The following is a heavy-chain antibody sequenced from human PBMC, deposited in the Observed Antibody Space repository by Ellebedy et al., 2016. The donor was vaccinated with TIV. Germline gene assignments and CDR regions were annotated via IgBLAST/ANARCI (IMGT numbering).Heavy chain of an antibody. CDR1: GFMFGHYG. V-gene: IGHV3-33*01. J-gene: IGHJ4*01. CDR3: CRGGINGDYVGKTIDY. Sequence: PGGSLRLSCAASGFMFGHYGMHWVRQAPGKGLEWVGATWPDGSFQFYADSFKGRFTISRDNSTNTLYLKMSSLRVEDTAVYYCCRGGINGDYVGKTIDYWGHGTRFTVSS. D-gene: IGHD4-17*01. CDR2: TWPDGSFQ.